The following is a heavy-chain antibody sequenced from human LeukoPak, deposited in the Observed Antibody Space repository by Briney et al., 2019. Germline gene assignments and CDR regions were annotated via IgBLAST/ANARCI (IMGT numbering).Heavy chain of an antibody. CDR3: ARAGRIAAAATYYYYGMGV. D-gene: IGHD6-13*01. Sequence: SETLSLTCAVYGGSFSGYYWSWIRQPPGKGLEGMGEINHSGSTIYTPSLKSRVPISVDTSKNQFSLKLSSVTATDTAVYYCARAGRIAAAATYYYYGMGVWGQGTTVTVSS. CDR2: INHSGST. J-gene: IGHJ6*02. V-gene: IGHV4-34*01. CDR1: GGSFSGYY.